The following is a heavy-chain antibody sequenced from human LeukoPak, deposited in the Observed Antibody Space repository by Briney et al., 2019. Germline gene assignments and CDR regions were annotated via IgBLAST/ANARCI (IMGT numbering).Heavy chain of an antibody. CDR1: GYSFTNYG. Sequence: ASVKVSCKASGYSFTNYGVSWVRQAPGQGLEWMGWISAYNGNTNYAQKLQGRVTMTTDTSASTAYMELRSLRSDDTAVYYCARNVDTAMVVAFDIWGQGTMVTVSS. D-gene: IGHD5-18*01. CDR2: ISAYNGNT. J-gene: IGHJ3*02. CDR3: ARNVDTAMVVAFDI. V-gene: IGHV1-18*04.